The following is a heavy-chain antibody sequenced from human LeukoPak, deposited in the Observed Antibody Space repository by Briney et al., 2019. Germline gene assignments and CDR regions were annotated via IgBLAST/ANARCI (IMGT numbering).Heavy chain of an antibody. D-gene: IGHD2-8*01. CDR1: GYTFTSYD. Sequence: ASVKVSCKASGYTFTSYDINWVRQATGQGLEWMGWMNPNSGNTGYAQKFQGRVTITRNTSISTAYMELSSLRSEDTAVYYCARDLVHHRLLATNYNWFDPWGQGTLVTVSS. CDR2: MNPNSGNT. V-gene: IGHV1-8*03. CDR3: ARDLVHHRLLATNYNWFDP. J-gene: IGHJ5*02.